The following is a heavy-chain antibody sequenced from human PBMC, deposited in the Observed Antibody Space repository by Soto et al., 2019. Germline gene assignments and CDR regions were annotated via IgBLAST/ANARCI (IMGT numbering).Heavy chain of an antibody. CDR1: GFTFSSDE. CDR2: ISSSGSTI. V-gene: IGHV3-48*03. J-gene: IGHJ4*02. D-gene: IGHD6-6*01. Sequence: GGSLRLSCAASGFTFSSDEMNWGRQAPGKGLEWVSYISSSGSTIYYADSVKGRFTISRDNAKNSLYLQMNSLRAEDTAVYYCARDMAARLFDYWGQGTQVTVSS. CDR3: ARDMAARLFDY.